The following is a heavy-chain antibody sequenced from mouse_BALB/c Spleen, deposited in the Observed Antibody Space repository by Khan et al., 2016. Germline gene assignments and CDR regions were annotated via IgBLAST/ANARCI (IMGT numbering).Heavy chain of an antibody. CDR3: ARDHDYGSRYWYFDV. D-gene: IGHD1-1*01. Sequence: EVELVESGGGLVQPGGFLRLSCATSGFTFTDYYMSWVRQPPGKALEWLGFIRNKANGYTTDYSASVKGRFTISRDNSQSILYLQMITLRAEDSATYYCARDHDYGSRYWYFDVWGAGTTGTVSS. V-gene: IGHV7-3*02. J-gene: IGHJ1*01. CDR2: IRNKANGYTT. CDR1: GFTFTDYY.